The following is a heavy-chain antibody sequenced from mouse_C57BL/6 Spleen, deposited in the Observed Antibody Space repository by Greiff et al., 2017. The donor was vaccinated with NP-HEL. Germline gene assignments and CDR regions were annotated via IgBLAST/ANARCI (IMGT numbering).Heavy chain of an antibody. D-gene: IGHD2-3*01. Sequence: QVQLQQSGAELVKPGASVKLSCKASGYTFTEYTIHWVKQRSGQGLEWIGWFYPGSGSIKYNEKFKDKATLTADKSSSTVYMELSRLTSEDSAVYFGARHEDRWLLPNWYFDVWGTGTTVTVSS. CDR2: FYPGSGSI. CDR3: ARHEDRWLLPNWYFDV. V-gene: IGHV1-62-2*01. CDR1: GYTFTEYT. J-gene: IGHJ1*03.